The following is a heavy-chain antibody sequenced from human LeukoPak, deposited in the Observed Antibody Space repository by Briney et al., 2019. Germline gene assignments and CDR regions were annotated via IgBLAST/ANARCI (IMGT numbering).Heavy chain of an antibody. J-gene: IGHJ4*02. CDR3: AKDYERYYDSSAVTDY. Sequence: PGGSLRLSCAASGFTVSSNYMSWVRQAPGKGLEWVAVISYDGSNKYYADSVKGRFTISRDNSKNTLYLQMNSLRAEDTAVYYCAKDYERYYDSSAVTDYWGQGTLVTVSS. CDR2: ISYDGSNK. D-gene: IGHD3-22*01. CDR1: GFTVSSNY. V-gene: IGHV3-30*18.